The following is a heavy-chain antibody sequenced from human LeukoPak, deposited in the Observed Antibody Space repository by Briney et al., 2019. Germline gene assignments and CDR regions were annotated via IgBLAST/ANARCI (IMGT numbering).Heavy chain of an antibody. CDR3: ARDPNYCSGGSCFSGITFLHY. J-gene: IGHJ4*02. Sequence: GGSLRLSYAASGFTFLNYDMHWVRQTPDKGLEWVAHIWHDGGKQYYADSVKGRFTISRDNSKNTLYLEMSSLRIEDTAIYYCARDPNYCSGGSCFSGITFLHYWGQGTLVTVSS. CDR1: GFTFLNYD. CDR2: IWHDGGKQ. V-gene: IGHV3-33*08. D-gene: IGHD2-15*01.